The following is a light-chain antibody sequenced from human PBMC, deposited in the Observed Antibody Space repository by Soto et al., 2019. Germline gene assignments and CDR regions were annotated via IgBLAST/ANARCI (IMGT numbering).Light chain of an antibody. V-gene: IGKV1-39*01. J-gene: IGKJ3*01. CDR2: AAS. CDR1: QSISSH. CDR3: QQSYSSPFT. Sequence: DIQMTQSPSSLSASVGDRVTITCRASQSISSHLTWYQQKPGKAPKVLIYAASSLQGGVPSRFSGSGSGTDFTLTIKSLQLDDFAIYYCQQSYSSPFTFGPGTKVDIK.